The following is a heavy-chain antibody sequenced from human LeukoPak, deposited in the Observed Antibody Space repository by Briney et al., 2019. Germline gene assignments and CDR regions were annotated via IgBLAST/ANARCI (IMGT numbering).Heavy chain of an antibody. CDR3: AKERGDYYDSSGLFDY. J-gene: IGHJ4*02. V-gene: IGHV3-53*01. CDR2: IYSGGST. D-gene: IGHD3-22*01. CDR1: GFTVSSNY. Sequence: GGSLRLSCAASGFTVSSNYMSWVRQAPGKGLEWVTVIYSGGSTYYADSVKGRFTISRDNSKNTLYLQMNSLRAEDTAVYYCAKERGDYYDSSGLFDYWGQGTLVIVSS.